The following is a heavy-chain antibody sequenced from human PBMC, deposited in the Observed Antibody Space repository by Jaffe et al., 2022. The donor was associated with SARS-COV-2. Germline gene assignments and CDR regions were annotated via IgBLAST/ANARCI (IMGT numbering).Heavy chain of an antibody. Sequence: QVQLVESGGGVVQPGRSLRLSCAASGFTFSSYGMHWVRQAPGKGLEWVAVIWYDGSNKYYADSVKGRFTISRDNSKNTLYLQMNSLRAEDTAVYYCARDKTPYYYDSSGYDAFDIWGQGTMVTVSS. J-gene: IGHJ3*02. D-gene: IGHD3-22*01. CDR2: IWYDGSNK. CDR1: GFTFSSYG. V-gene: IGHV3-33*01. CDR3: ARDKTPYYYDSSGYDAFDI.